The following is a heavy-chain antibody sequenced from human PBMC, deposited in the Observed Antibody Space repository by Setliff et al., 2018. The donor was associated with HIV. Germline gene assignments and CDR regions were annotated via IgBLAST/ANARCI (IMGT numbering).Heavy chain of an antibody. V-gene: IGHV1-3*01. J-gene: IGHJ4*02. CDR2: INAGNGNT. Sequence: ASVKVSCKASGYTFTSYAMHWVRQAPGQRLEWMGWINAGNGNTKYSQKFQGRVTITRDTSASTAYMELSSLRSEDTAVYYCARAYCSGGSCHLYFDYWGQGTLVTVS. CDR3: ARAYCSGGSCHLYFDY. CDR1: GYTFTSYA. D-gene: IGHD2-15*01.